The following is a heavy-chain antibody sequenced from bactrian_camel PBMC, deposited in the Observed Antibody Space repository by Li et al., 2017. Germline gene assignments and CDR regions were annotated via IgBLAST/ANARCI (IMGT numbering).Heavy chain of an antibody. CDR2: LYSGGGNT. Sequence: QLVESGGGEVQAGESLRLSCAASGSRYSSRCMAWYRQAPGKEREWLALLYSGGGNTYLADSVKGRFTISQDNLKKTIYLEMNSLKPEDTAMYYCARGPRVRSGGYCYLESAPYNYWGQGTQVTVS. D-gene: IGHD1*01. J-gene: IGHJ4*01. V-gene: IGHV3S25*01. CDR3: ARGPRVRSGGYCYLESAPYNY. CDR1: GSRYSSRC.